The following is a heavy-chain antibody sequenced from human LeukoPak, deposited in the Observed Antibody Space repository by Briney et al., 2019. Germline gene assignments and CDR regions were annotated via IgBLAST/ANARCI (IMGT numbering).Heavy chain of an antibody. D-gene: IGHD4-23*01. Sequence: SETLSLTCSVSGGSISSYYWSWIRQPPGKGLEWIGYIYYSGSTNYNPSLKSRVTISVDASRNQFSLKVNSVTAADTAVYYCARHQRGHSDAFDIWGQGTMVTVSS. CDR3: ARHQRGHSDAFDI. J-gene: IGHJ3*02. CDR1: GGSISSYY. V-gene: IGHV4-59*01. CDR2: IYYSGST.